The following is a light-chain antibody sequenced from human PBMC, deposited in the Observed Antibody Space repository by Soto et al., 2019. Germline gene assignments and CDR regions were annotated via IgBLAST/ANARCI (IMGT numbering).Light chain of an antibody. V-gene: IGKV3-11*01. Sequence: EIVLTQSPATLSLSPGERATLSCRASQSISSHLAWYQQKPGQAPRLLIYGASNRATGIPARFSGRGSGKDFTVTSSSLEPEDFAVYYCQQRINWPLTFGGGTKVEIK. CDR3: QQRINWPLT. CDR2: GAS. CDR1: QSISSH. J-gene: IGKJ4*01.